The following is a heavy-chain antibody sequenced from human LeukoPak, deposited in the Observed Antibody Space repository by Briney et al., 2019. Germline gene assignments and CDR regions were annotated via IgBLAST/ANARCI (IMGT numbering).Heavy chain of an antibody. CDR1: GFTFSSYW. V-gene: IGHV3-30-3*01. CDR3: ARNYYDSSGHTGDAFDI. D-gene: IGHD3-22*01. J-gene: IGHJ3*02. CDR2: ISYDGSNK. Sequence: GGSLRLSCAASGFTFSSYWMSWVRQAPGKGLEWVAVISYDGSNKYYADSVKGRFTISRDNSKNTLYLQMNSLRAEDTAVYYCARNYYDSSGHTGDAFDIWGQGTMVTVSS.